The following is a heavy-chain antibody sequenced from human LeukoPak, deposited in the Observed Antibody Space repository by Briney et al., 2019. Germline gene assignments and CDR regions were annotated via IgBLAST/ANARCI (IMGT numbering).Heavy chain of an antibody. CDR3: GKSRVGGSLHSYDH. CDR1: GYSVMDYW. Sequence: GESLKISFKASGYSVMDYWIGWVRQTPGKGLEWMGIIYFDDSDTRYSPPFDGQVLISGDKSTATAYLQWRSLKASDTAIYYCGKSRVGGSLHSYDHWGQGTRVTVSS. CDR2: IYFDDSDT. J-gene: IGHJ4*02. D-gene: IGHD4-23*01. V-gene: IGHV5-51*01.